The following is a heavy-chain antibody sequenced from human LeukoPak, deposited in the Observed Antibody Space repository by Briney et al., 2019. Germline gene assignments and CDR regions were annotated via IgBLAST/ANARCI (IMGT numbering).Heavy chain of an antibody. CDR1: GYTFTSYD. D-gene: IGHD3-16*02. Sequence: VGSVKVSCTASGYTFTSYDINWVRQATGQGLEWMGWMNPNSGNTGYAQKFQGRVTMTRNTSISTAYMELSSLRSEDTAVYYCARRLYVWGSYRTRGAFDIWGQGTMVTVSS. V-gene: IGHV1-8*01. CDR3: ARRLYVWGSYRTRGAFDI. CDR2: MNPNSGNT. J-gene: IGHJ3*02.